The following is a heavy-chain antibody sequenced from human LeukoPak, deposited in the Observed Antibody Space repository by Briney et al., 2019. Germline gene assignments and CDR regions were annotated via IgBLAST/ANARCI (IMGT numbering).Heavy chain of an antibody. D-gene: IGHD3-3*01. J-gene: IGHJ4*02. CDR2: IYHSGST. CDR1: GYSISSGYY. V-gene: IGHV4-38-2*01. Sequence: SETLSLTCAVSGYSISSGYYWGWIRQPPGKGLEWIGSIYHSGSTYYNTSLKSRVTISVDTSKNQFSLKLSSVTAADTAVYYCARWSITIFGTVVRYFDYWGQGTLVTVSS. CDR3: ARWSITIFGTVVRYFDY.